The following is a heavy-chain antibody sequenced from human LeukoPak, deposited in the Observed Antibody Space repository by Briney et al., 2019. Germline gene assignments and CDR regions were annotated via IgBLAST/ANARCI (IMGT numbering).Heavy chain of an antibody. V-gene: IGHV4-59*01. CDR2: IYSSGST. D-gene: IGHD1-26*01. CDR3: ARSGGYYRFDY. Sequence: SETLSLTCTVSGGSISNYYWSWIRQPPGKGLEWIGYIYSSGSTNYNPSLKSRVTISVDTSKNQFSLKLSSVTAADTAVYYCARSGGYYRFDYWGQGTLVTVSS. J-gene: IGHJ4*02. CDR1: GGSISNYY.